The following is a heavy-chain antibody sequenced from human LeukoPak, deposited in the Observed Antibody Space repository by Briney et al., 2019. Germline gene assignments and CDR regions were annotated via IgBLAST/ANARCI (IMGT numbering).Heavy chain of an antibody. CDR1: GGSFSGYY. D-gene: IGHD1-1*01. V-gene: IGHV4-34*01. CDR2: IYHSGST. CDR3: AEVERRNY. Sequence: PSETLSLTCAVYGGSFSGYYWSWIRQPPGKGLEWIGSIYHSGSTYYNPSLKSRVTISVDTSKNQFSLKLRSVTAADTAVYYCAEVERRNYWGQGTLVTVSS. J-gene: IGHJ4*02.